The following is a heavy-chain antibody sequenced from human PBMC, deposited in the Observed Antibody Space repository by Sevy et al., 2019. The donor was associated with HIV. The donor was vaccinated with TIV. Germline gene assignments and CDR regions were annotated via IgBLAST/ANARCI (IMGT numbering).Heavy chain of an antibody. V-gene: IGHV3-66*01. Sequence: GGSLRLSCAASGLASGFTVSSNYMTWVRQAPGKGLEWVSVIYSGGNTYYADSVKGRFTISRDNSKNTLYLQMNSLRAEDTAMYYCARDEAGVDSLVQFDYWGQGTLVTVSS. CDR1: GFTVSSNY. CDR2: IYSGGNT. J-gene: IGHJ4*02. CDR3: ARDEAGVDSLVQFDY. D-gene: IGHD2-15*01.